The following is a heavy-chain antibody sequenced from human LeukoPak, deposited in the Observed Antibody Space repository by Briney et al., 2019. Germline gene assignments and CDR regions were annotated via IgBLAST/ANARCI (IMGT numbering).Heavy chain of an antibody. CDR1: GFTFSGSP. J-gene: IGHJ4*02. CDR3: ARRGSSTSCFDY. Sequence: GGSLRLSCAASGFTFSGSPILWVRQASGKGLEWVGRIRSKADNYATAYAASVQGRCTISRDDSKNTAYLQLNSLKTEDTAVYYCARRGSSTSCFDYWGQGTLVTVSS. D-gene: IGHD2-2*01. V-gene: IGHV3-73*01. CDR2: IRSKADNYAT.